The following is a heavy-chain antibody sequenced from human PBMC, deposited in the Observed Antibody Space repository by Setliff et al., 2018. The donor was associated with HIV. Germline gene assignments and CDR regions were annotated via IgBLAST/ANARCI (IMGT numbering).Heavy chain of an antibody. D-gene: IGHD3-22*01. Sequence: SETLSLTCTVSDGSISSYYWSWIRQPPGKGLEWIGYIYYSGSTNYNPSLKSRVTISVDTSKNQFSLKLSSVTAADTAVYYCARLGRGTYYHDSSGYLYAFDIWGQGTMVTVSS. CDR2: IYYSGST. CDR3: ARLGRGTYYHDSSGYLYAFDI. J-gene: IGHJ3*02. V-gene: IGHV4-59*08. CDR1: DGSISSYY.